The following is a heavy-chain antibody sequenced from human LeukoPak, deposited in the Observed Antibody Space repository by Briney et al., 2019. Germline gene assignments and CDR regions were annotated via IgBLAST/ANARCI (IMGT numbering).Heavy chain of an antibody. V-gene: IGHV3-23*01. CDR2: ISGSGTST. J-gene: IGHJ4*02. Sequence: PGGSLRLSCAASGFSIAAYAMSWVRQAPGKGLEWVSAISGSGTSTSYTDSVKGRFTISRDNSKNTLYLRMNSLRAEDTAVYFCAKRRDSNGMFDYLGQGALVTVS. CDR1: GFSIAAYA. D-gene: IGHD2-21*02. CDR3: AKRRDSNGMFDY.